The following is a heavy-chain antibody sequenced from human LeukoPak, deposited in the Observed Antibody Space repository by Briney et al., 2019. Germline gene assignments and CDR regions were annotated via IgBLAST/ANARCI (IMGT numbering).Heavy chain of an antibody. J-gene: IGHJ4*02. CDR1: GYTFTSYG. D-gene: IGHD5-12*01. CDR3: ARDHESGGYSGYDPFDY. Sequence: VASVKVSCKASGYTFTSYGISWVRQAPGQGLEWMGGIIPIFGTANYAQKFQGRVTITADQSTSTAYMELSSLRSEDTAVYYCARDHESGGYSGYDPFDYWGQGTLVTVSS. V-gene: IGHV1-69*13. CDR2: IIPIFGTA.